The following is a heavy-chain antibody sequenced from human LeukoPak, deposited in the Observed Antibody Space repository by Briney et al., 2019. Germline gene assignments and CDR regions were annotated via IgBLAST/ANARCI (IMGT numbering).Heavy chain of an antibody. CDR3: ARDPQTGYSSGWYNNFDY. D-gene: IGHD6-19*01. CDR1: GFNFDDYA. J-gene: IGHJ4*02. Sequence: GGSLRLSCAASGFNFDDYAIYWVRQTPGKGLEWVSGLSWNSGTIGYADSVKGRLFIFRDFAKNSLYLQMNSLRAEDTAVYYCARDPQTGYSSGWYNNFDYWGQGTLVTVSS. V-gene: IGHV3-9*01. CDR2: LSWNSGTI.